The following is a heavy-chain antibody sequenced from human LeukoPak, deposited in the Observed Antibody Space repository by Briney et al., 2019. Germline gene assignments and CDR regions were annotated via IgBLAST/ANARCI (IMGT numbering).Heavy chain of an antibody. CDR1: GGSIRSYY. CDR3: ANRITMVREKAFDI. CDR2: IYYSGST. J-gene: IGHJ3*02. D-gene: IGHD3-10*01. Sequence: PSETLSLTCTVSGGSIRSYYWSWIRQPPGKGLEWIGYIYYSGSTYYNPSLKSRVTISVDTSKNQFSLKLSSVTAADTAVYYCANRITMVREKAFDIWGQGTMVTVSS. V-gene: IGHV4-59*12.